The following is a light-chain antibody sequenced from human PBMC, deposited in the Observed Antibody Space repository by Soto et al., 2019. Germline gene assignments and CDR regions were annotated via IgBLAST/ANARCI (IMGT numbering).Light chain of an antibody. CDR2: TKT. CDR3: ASGGDIVNGPV. Sequence: QSVLTQPPSASGIPGQKVTISCSGNSLNVGGNPVNWYQNVQITAPTLLFYTKTQRPSGVPDRFSGSNSVTSASLAISGLQSEDEADYYCASGGDIVNGPVFGPGPKVTVL. V-gene: IGLV1-44*01. J-gene: IGLJ1*01. CDR1: SLNVGGNP.